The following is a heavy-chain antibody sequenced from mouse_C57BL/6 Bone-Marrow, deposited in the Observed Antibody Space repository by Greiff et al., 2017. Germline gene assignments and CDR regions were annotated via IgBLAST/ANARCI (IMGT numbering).Heavy chain of an antibody. D-gene: IGHD1-1*01. CDR2: IYPGSGST. CDR3: ARPSFYYYGSSYGYFDV. V-gene: IGHV1-55*01. J-gene: IGHJ1*03. Sequence: QVQLQQPGAELVKPGASVKMSCKASGYTFTSYWLTWVKQRPGQGLEWIGDIYPGSGSTNYNEKFKSKATLTVDTSSSTAYMQLSSLTSEDSAVYYCARPSFYYYGSSYGYFDVWGTGTTVTVSS. CDR1: GYTFTSYW.